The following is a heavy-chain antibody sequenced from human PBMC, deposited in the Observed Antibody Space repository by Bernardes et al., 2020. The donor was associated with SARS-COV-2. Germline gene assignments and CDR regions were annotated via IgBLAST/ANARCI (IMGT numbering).Heavy chain of an antibody. J-gene: IGHJ4*02. CDR3: AKEPNYDLWGGYYYYY. D-gene: IGHD3-3*01. V-gene: IGHV3-74*01. Sequence: GGSLRLSCAASGLTFSNYWMHWVRQAPGKGLVWVSRISSDGSSKTYADSVKGRFTISRDNSKNTLYLQMNSLRAEDTAVYYCAKEPNYDLWGGYYYYYWGRGTLFAVSA. CDR2: ISSDGSSK. CDR1: GLTFSNYW.